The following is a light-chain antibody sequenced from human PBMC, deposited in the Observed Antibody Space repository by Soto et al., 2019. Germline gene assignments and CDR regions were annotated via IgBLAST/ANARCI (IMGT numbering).Light chain of an antibody. J-gene: IGLJ2*01. Sequence: QSALTQPASVSGSPGQSITFSCTGTSSDVGGYNYVSWYQHHPGKAPKLMIYDVSNRPSGVSNPFSGSKSGNTASLTISGIQAEDEADYYCSSYTSSSLGVFGGGTKVTVL. CDR2: DVS. CDR3: SSYTSSSLGV. V-gene: IGLV2-14*03. CDR1: SSDVGGYNY.